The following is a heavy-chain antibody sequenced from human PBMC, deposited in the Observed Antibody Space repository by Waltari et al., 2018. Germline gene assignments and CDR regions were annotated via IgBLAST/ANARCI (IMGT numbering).Heavy chain of an antibody. CDR1: GFTFRSYA. CDR3: AKVRDSSDWSPFDY. J-gene: IGHJ4*02. D-gene: IGHD6-19*01. CDR2: ISGSGDST. Sequence: EVQLLESGGGLVQPGGSLRLSCAASGFTFRSYAMSWVRQAPGKGLEWVSPISGSGDSTYYADSVKGRFTISRDNSKNTLYLQMNSLGAEDTAVYYCAKVRDSSDWSPFDYWGQGILVTVSS. V-gene: IGHV3-23*01.